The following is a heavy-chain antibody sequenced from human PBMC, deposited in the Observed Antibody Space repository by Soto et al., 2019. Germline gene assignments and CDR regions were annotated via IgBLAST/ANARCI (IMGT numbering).Heavy chain of an antibody. V-gene: IGHV3-30-3*01. CDR1: GFTFSGST. CDR2: ISYDGSNK. Sequence: QVQLVESGGGVAQPGRSLRLSCAASGFTFSGSTIHWVRQAPGKGLEWVAVISYDGSNKYYADSVKGRFTISRDNSKNTLYLQMNSLRAEDTAVYYCARDVRVTHAYYYYGMDVWGQGTTVTVSS. J-gene: IGHJ6*02. D-gene: IGHD2-21*02. CDR3: ARDVRVTHAYYYYGMDV.